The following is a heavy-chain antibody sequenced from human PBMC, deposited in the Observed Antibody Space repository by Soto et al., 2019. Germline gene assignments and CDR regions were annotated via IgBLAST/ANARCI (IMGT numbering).Heavy chain of an antibody. CDR3: VRATAARQRDYSYHYYLHI. CDR1: GYTFINYY. V-gene: IGHV1-46*03. D-gene: IGHD6-6*01. CDR2: INPNGGST. Sequence: QVQLVQSGAEVKKPGASVKVSCKASGYTFINYYIHWVRQAPGQGLEWMGVINPNGGSTVYAQKFQGRVTLTRDTSTSTVCVALSSLRSDDTAVYFCVRATAARQRDYSYHYYLHIWGKGTTVTVSS. J-gene: IGHJ6*03.